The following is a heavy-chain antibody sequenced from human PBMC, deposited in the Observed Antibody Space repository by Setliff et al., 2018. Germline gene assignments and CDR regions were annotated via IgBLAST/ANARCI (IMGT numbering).Heavy chain of an antibody. CDR1: GYTFTGHF. Sequence: ASVKVSCKASGYTFTGHFMHWVRQAPGEGLEWMGRVRPDNGETNYAQKFQGRVTMTRDTSISAAYMELSRLRSDDTTMYYCARDLIAVAATTAFDIWGQGTMVTVSS. D-gene: IGHD6-19*01. V-gene: IGHV1-2*06. CDR3: ARDLIAVAATTAFDI. J-gene: IGHJ3*02. CDR2: VRPDNGET.